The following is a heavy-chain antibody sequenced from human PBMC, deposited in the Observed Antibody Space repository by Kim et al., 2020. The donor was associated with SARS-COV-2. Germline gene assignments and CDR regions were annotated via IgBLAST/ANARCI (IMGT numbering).Heavy chain of an antibody. CDR2: ISGSGGST. J-gene: IGHJ5*02. Sequence: GGSLRLSCAASGFTFSSYAMSWVRQAPGKGLEWVSAISGSGGSTYYADSVKGRFTISRDNSKNTLYLQMNSLRAEDTAVYYCAKDLEKGLLWFGESTPSDQYNWFDPWGQGTLVTVSS. V-gene: IGHV3-23*01. CDR1: GFTFSSYA. D-gene: IGHD3-10*01. CDR3: AKDLEKGLLWFGESTPSDQYNWFDP.